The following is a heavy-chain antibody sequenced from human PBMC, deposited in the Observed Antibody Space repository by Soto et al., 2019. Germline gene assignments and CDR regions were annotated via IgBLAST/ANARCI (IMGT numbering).Heavy chain of an antibody. V-gene: IGHV1-69*01. Sequence: QAQVVQSGAEVRKPGSSVKLSCKASEGTFNSYAIAWVRQAPGQGLEWMGGIITYYSTLNYAQKFQDRVSITADDSTNTVYMELSSLRSDDTAVYFCASGASCWYPCFFDSWAQGTLVTVSS. D-gene: IGHD6-13*01. CDR3: ASGASCWYPCFFDS. J-gene: IGHJ4*02. CDR2: IITYYSTL. CDR1: EGTFNSYA.